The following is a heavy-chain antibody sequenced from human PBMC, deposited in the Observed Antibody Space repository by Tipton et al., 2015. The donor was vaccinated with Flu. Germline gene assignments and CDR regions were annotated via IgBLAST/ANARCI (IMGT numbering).Heavy chain of an antibody. D-gene: IGHD4-11*01. CDR3: ARRDYSNYVSDPKNWFNS. V-gene: IGHV4-38-2*01. CDR1: GDSIDSRYY. J-gene: IGHJ5*01. CDR2: IHREGNS. Sequence: TLSLTCSVFGDSIDSRYYWAWIRQPPGKGLEWIGNIHREGNSYYSPSLKSRVTMSIDRSKNQFSLEMRPVTDSDTAVYYCARRDYSNYVSDPKNWFNSWGLGTLVTVSS.